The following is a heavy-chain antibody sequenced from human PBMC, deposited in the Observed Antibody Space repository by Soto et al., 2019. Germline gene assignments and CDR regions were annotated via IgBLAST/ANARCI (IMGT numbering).Heavy chain of an antibody. CDR1: GYTFTGYY. CDR2: INPNSGGT. V-gene: IGHV1-2*02. Sequence: GASVKVSCKASGYTFTGYYMHWVRQAPGQGLEWMGWINPNSGGTNYAQKFQGRVTMTRDTSISTAYMELSSLRSEDTAVYYCARGPRITIFGVVPGHYYGMDVWGQGTTVTVSS. CDR3: ARGPRITIFGVVPGHYYGMDV. J-gene: IGHJ6*02. D-gene: IGHD3-3*01.